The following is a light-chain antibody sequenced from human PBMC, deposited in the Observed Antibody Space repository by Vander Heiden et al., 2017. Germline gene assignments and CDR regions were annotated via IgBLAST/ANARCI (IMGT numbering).Light chain of an antibody. Sequence: QSVLNHPPSASGTPGQRVTISLSGSSSNIGSKTVSWYQQLSGTAPNLLIYSNNQRPSGVPDRFSGSKSGTSASLAISGLQSEDESDYYCAAWDDSLNGAWVFGGGTKLTVL. V-gene: IGLV1-44*01. CDR2: SNN. CDR1: SSNIGSKT. CDR3: AAWDDSLNGAWV. J-gene: IGLJ3*02.